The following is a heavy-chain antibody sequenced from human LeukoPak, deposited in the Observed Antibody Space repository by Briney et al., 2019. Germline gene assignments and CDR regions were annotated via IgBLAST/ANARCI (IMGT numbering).Heavy chain of an antibody. J-gene: IGHJ5*02. D-gene: IGHD3-3*01. CDR3: ARTYYDFWSGYLDP. Sequence: GGSLRLSCAASGFTFSSYAMSWVRQAPGKGLEWVSAISGSGGSTYYADSVKGRFTISRDNSKNTLYLQMNSLRAEDTAVYYCARTYYDFWSGYLDPWGQGTLVTVSS. V-gene: IGHV3-23*01. CDR2: ISGSGGST. CDR1: GFTFSSYA.